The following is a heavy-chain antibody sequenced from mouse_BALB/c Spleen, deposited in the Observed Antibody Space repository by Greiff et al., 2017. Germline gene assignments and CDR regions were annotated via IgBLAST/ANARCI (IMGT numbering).Heavy chain of an antibody. CDR1: GYTFTSYW. D-gene: IGHD1-2*01. V-gene: IGHV1S22*01. CDR2: IYPGSGST. Sequence: LQQPGSELVRPGASVKLSCKASGYTFTSYWMHWVKQRPGQGLEWIGNIYPGSGSTNYDEKFKSKATLTVDTSSSTAYMQLSSLTSEDSAVYYCTMNYYGFMDYWGQGTSVTVSS. J-gene: IGHJ4*01. CDR3: TMNYYGFMDY.